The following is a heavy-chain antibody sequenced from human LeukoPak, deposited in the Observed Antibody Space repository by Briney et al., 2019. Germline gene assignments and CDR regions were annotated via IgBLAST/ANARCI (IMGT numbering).Heavy chain of an antibody. CDR2: VSGRDTST. Sequence: GASLRLSCAASGFTFSNYAMSWVRQAPGKGGEWVSAVSGRDTSTDYTDSVKGRFTISRDNSKNTLYLQMNSLSAEDTAIYYCAKWGDYDVLTGYYDSDYWGQGTLVTVSS. J-gene: IGHJ4*02. V-gene: IGHV3-23*01. CDR1: GFTFSNYA. CDR3: AKWGDYDVLTGYYDSDY. D-gene: IGHD3-9*01.